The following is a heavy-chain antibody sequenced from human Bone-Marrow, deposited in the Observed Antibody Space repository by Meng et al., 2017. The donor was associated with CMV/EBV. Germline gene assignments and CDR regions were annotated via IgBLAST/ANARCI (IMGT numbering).Heavy chain of an antibody. J-gene: IGHJ4*02. D-gene: IGHD2-2*01. V-gene: IGHV4-39*07. CDR1: GGSISSSSYY. CDR3: ARVPIVVVPAATIWGGLDY. CDR2: IYYSGST. Sequence: SETLSLTCTVSGGSISSSSYYWGWIRQPPGKGLEWIGSIYYSGSTYYNPSLKSRVTISVDTSKNQFSLKLSSVTAADTAVYYCARVPIVVVPAATIWGGLDYWGQGTLVTVSS.